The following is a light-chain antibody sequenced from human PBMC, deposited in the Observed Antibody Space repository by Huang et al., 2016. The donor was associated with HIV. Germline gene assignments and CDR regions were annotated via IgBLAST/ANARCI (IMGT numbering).Light chain of an antibody. CDR1: KPVYSN. CDR2: GAS. J-gene: IGKJ5*01. V-gene: IGKV3-15*01. CDR3: QQYYDWPPIT. Sequence: EIVMTQSPATLSVSPGETATLSCRASKPVYSNLAWYQQKPGQTPRLLIYGASTRTTCIPGRFCGGGFGTEFTLTISTLQSEDFAVYYCQQYYDWPPITFGQGTRLDIK.